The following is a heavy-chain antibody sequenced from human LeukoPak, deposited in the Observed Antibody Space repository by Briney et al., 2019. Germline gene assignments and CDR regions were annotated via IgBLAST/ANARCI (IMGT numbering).Heavy chain of an antibody. J-gene: IGHJ3*02. CDR3: ARVYSSSFVGDAFDI. CDR2: IDYSGST. D-gene: IGHD6-6*01. V-gene: IGHV4-59*12. Sequence: SETLSLTCTVSSGSISNYYWSWIRQPPGKRLEWIGYIDYSGSTNYNPSLKSRVTMSVDTSKNPFSLKLSSVTAADTAVYYCARVYSSSFVGDAFDIWGQGTMVTVSS. CDR1: SGSISNYY.